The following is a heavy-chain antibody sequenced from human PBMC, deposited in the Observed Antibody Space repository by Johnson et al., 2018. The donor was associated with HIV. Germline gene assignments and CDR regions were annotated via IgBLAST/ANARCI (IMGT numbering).Heavy chain of an antibody. V-gene: IGHV3-7*01. CDR1: GFTVSNNY. D-gene: IGHD1-26*01. CDR3: ASSGSESYYWDLGTNALII. Sequence: MQLVESGGGLIQPGGSLRLSCAASGFTVSNNYMSWVRQAPGKGLEWVANIKQDGSEKYYVDSVKGRFTISRDNAKNSLYLQMNSLRAEDTAVYFCASSGSESYYWDLGTNALIIWGQGTMVTVSS. J-gene: IGHJ3*02. CDR2: IKQDGSEK.